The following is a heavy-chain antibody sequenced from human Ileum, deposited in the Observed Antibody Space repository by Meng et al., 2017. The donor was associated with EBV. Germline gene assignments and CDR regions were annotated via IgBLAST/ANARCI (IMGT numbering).Heavy chain of an antibody. CDR2: INPYDGDT. V-gene: IGHV1-18*01. Sequence: QVQLVASGTEVKKPGASVKVSCKTSGYSFSRYVISWVRQAPGQGLEWVGWINPYDGDTNYAQKLQDRVTLTTDTSTSTAYMELRSLRSDDTAVYYCASKQYFFAYWGQGTLVTVSS. CDR3: ASKQYFFAY. D-gene: IGHD1/OR15-1a*01. J-gene: IGHJ4*02. CDR1: GYSFSRYV.